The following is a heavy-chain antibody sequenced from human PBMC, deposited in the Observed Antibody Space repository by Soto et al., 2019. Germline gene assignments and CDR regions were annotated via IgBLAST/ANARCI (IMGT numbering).Heavy chain of an antibody. V-gene: IGHV1-2*02. D-gene: IGHD3-22*01. J-gene: IGHJ3*02. CDR2: INPNSGGT. Sequence: GASMKVSCKASGYTFTGYYMHWVRQAPGQGLEWMGWINPNSGGTNYAQKFQGRVTMTRDTSISTAYMELSRLRSDDTAVYYCASSGSSGYYSTGGFDIWGQGTMVTVSS. CDR1: GYTFTGYY. CDR3: ASSGSSGYYSTGGFDI.